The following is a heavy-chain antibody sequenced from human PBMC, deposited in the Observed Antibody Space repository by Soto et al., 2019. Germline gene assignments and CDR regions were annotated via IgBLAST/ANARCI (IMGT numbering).Heavy chain of an antibody. D-gene: IGHD6-6*01. CDR3: ASVGSSRFDY. CDR1: GFTFSSYS. J-gene: IGHJ4*01. CDR2: ISSSRSYI. Sequence: EVQLVESGGGLVKPGGSLRLSCAASGFTFSSYSMNWVRQAPGKGLDWVSSISSSRSYIYYADSVKGRFTISRDKAKNQLYLQMNSLRAEDTAVYYCASVGSSRFDYWGQGTLVTVSS. V-gene: IGHV3-21*01.